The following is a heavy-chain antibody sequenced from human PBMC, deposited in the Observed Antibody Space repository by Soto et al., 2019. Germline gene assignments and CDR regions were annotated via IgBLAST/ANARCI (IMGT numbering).Heavy chain of an antibody. CDR1: GLSFNEAW. V-gene: IGHV3-15*01. J-gene: IGHJ4*02. D-gene: IGHD4-17*01. Sequence: GGSLRLSCAASGLSFNEAWMSWVRQAPGKGLEWVGQIKSKVNGGTSDYAAPVKGRFTISRDDSKNTLSLHMNSLKTEDTAVYYCTTGAISGEIFDHWGQGTLVTVSS. CDR3: TTGAISGEIFDH. CDR2: IKSKVNGGTS.